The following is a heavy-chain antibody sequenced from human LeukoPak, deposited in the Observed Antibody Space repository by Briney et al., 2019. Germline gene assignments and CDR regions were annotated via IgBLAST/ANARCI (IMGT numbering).Heavy chain of an antibody. Sequence: GGSLRLSCAASGFTFSSYAMHWVRQAPGKGLEWVAVISYDGSNKYYADSVKGRFTISRDNSKNTLYLQMNSLRAEDTAVYYCAKSFKSGYETNYYYYYMDVWGKGTTVTISS. D-gene: IGHD5-12*01. CDR1: GFTFSSYA. V-gene: IGHV3-30*04. CDR2: ISYDGSNK. J-gene: IGHJ6*03. CDR3: AKSFKSGYETNYYYYYMDV.